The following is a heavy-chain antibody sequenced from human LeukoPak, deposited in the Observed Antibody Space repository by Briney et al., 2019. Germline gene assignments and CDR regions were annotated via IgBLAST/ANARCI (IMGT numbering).Heavy chain of an antibody. CDR1: GFTFSDSW. Sequence: GGSLRLSCAASGFTFSDSWMTWVRQAPWKGLEWVANIDQDGSEEYYVDSVKGRFTISRDNAKNSVYLQMNSLRAEDTAVYYCARDRWTDYWGQGTLVTVSS. V-gene: IGHV3-7*01. CDR3: ARDRWTDY. J-gene: IGHJ4*02. CDR2: IDQDGSEE. D-gene: IGHD1-1*01.